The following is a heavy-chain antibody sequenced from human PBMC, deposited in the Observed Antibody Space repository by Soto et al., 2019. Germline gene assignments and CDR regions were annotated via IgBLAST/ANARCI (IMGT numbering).Heavy chain of an antibody. D-gene: IGHD3-16*02. CDR1: GGTFSSYA. J-gene: IGHJ4*02. Sequence: QVQLVQSGAEVKKPGSSVKVSCKASGGTFSSYAISWVRQAPGQGLEWMGGIIPIFGTANYAQKFQGRVTITADESXXTXYXXLSSLRSEDTAVYYCARAAVITFGGVIAKVYYFDYWGQGTLVTVSS. CDR3: ARAAVITFGGVIAKVYYFDY. CDR2: IIPIFGTA. V-gene: IGHV1-69*12.